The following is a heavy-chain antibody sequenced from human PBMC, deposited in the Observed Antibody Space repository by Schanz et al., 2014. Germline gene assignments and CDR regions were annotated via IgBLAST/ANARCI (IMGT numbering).Heavy chain of an antibody. J-gene: IGHJ4*02. D-gene: IGHD4-17*01. Sequence: QVQLVQSGAEVKKPGASVKVSCKTSGYTFSDYGITWVRQAPGQGLEWMGRIIPILGIANYAQKCQGRVTITADRSASTAYMELSSLRSEDTAVYYCARGYGDSPTDFWGQGTLXTVSS. CDR1: GYTFSDYG. CDR2: IIPILGIA. V-gene: IGHV1-69*04. CDR3: ARGYGDSPTDF.